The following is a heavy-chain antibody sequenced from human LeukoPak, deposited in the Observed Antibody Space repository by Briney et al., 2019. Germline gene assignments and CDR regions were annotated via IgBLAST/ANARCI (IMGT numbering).Heavy chain of an antibody. Sequence: GGSLRLSCAASGFTFSSYEMNWVRQAPGKGLEWVSYISSSGSTIYYADSVKGRFTISRDNARNSLYLQMNSLRAEDTAVYYCARAAWDSSGYYYFDYWGLGTLVTVSS. D-gene: IGHD3-22*01. J-gene: IGHJ4*02. CDR3: ARAAWDSSGYYYFDY. CDR2: ISSSGSTI. CDR1: GFTFSSYE. V-gene: IGHV3-48*03.